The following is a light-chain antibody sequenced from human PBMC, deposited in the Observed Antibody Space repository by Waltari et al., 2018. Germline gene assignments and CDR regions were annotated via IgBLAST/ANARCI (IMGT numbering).Light chain of an antibody. CDR2: EGN. CDR3: CSYVGGTSWV. V-gene: IGLV2-23*01. J-gene: IGLJ3*02. CDR1: SSDVGNFLL. Sequence: QSALTQPASVSGSPGQSISISCTGSSSDVGNFLLLSRYQQHPGKAPKVIIYEGNKRPSGLSERFSGAKSGNTASLTIAGLQPDDEADYYCCSYVGGTSWVFGGGTKLTVL.